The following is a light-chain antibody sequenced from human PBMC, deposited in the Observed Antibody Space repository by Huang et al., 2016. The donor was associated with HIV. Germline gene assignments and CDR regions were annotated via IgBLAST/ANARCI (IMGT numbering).Light chain of an antibody. J-gene: IGKJ4*01. CDR1: QSISSY. V-gene: IGKV1-39*01. Sequence: DIQMTQSPSSLSASVGDRVCITCRASQSISSYLNWYQQKPGKAPKLLIYAASSVQSAVPSRFSGSGSGTDFTLTISSLQPEDFATYYCQQSYSTPLTFGGGTKVEIK. CDR2: AAS. CDR3: QQSYSTPLT.